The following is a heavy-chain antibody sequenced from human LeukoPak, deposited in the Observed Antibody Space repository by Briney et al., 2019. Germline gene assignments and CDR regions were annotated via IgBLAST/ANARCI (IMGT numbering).Heavy chain of an antibody. V-gene: IGHV1-2*02. CDR1: GYTFTGYY. CDR2: INPNSGGT. CDR3: AREAPGGCSSTSYYRSFDY. D-gene: IGHD2-2*02. Sequence: ASVKVSCKASGYTFTGYYMHWVRQAPGQGLEWMGWINPNSGGTNYAQKFQGRVTMTRDTSISTAYMELSRLRSDDTAVYYCAREAPGGCSSTSYYRSFDYWGQGTLVTVSS. J-gene: IGHJ4*02.